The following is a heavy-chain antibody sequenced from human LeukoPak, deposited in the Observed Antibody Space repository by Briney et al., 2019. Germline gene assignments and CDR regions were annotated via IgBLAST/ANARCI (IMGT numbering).Heavy chain of an antibody. CDR2: ISGYNGNT. V-gene: IGHV1-18*01. D-gene: IGHD6-19*01. CDR3: ARFGLGKHIEVAGIPFDI. J-gene: IGHJ3*02. Sequence: ASVTVSCKASGYSFTNYYITWVRQAPGQGLECMGWISGYNGNTNYAQKLQGRVTMTTDTSTSTAYMELRSLRSDDTAVYYCARFGLGKHIEVAGIPFDIWGQGTMVTVSS. CDR1: GYSFTNYY.